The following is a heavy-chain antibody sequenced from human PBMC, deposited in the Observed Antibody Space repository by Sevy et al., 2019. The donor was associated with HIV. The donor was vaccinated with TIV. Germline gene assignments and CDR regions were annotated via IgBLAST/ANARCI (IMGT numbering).Heavy chain of an antibody. Sequence: GGSLRLSCAASGFTVSSYWMSWVRQAPGKGLEWVANIKQDGSEKYYVDSVKGRFTISRDNAKNSLYLQMNSLRAEDTAVHYCARDRTYYYGSGSYYNLYYYYYGMDVWGQGTTVTVSS. CDR1: GFTVSSYW. J-gene: IGHJ6*02. CDR3: ARDRTYYYGSGSYYNLYYYYYGMDV. D-gene: IGHD3-10*01. CDR2: IKQDGSEK. V-gene: IGHV3-7*01.